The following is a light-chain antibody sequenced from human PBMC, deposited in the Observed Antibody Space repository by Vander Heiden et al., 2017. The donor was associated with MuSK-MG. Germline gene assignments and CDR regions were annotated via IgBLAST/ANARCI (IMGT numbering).Light chain of an antibody. Sequence: QLVLTQSPSASASPGASVQLTCTLSRGHSTYAIAWHQHHPQKGLRYLMKMYGDGRHTKGDGIPDRFSGSISGAERYLTSSSLQSEDEADYYCRNWSTGTVGFGGGTKLTVL. CDR1: RGHSTYA. CDR2: MYGDGRH. V-gene: IGLV4-69*01. CDR3: RNWSTGTVG. J-gene: IGLJ2*01.